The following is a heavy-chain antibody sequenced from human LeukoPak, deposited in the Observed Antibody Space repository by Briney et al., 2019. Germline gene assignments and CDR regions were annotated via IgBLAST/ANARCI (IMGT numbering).Heavy chain of an antibody. V-gene: IGHV3-23*01. D-gene: IGHD4-11*01. CDR1: GFTYSNYA. Sequence: GGSLRLTCAASGFTYSNYAMNWVRQAPGKGLEWVSGISRSGGNTYYGDSVKGRFTISRDSSKNTLHLQMDSLRAEDTAVYYCAKDWPVSGDHYSPFDYWGQGTLVTVSS. CDR3: AKDWPVSGDHYSPFDY. J-gene: IGHJ4*02. CDR2: ISRSGGNT.